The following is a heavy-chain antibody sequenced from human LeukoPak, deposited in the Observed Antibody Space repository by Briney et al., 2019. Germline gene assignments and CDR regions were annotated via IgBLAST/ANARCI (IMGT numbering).Heavy chain of an antibody. CDR3: AREDSSGHFDY. V-gene: IGHV1-69*01. J-gene: IGHJ4*02. CDR1: GGTFSRYA. D-gene: IGHD6-19*01. CDR2: IIPIFGTA. Sequence: ASVKVSCKASGGTFSRYAISWVRQAPGRWLEWMGGIIPIFGTANYAQKFQGRVTITADESTSTAYMELSSLRSEDTAVYYCAREDSSGHFDYWGQGTLVTVSS.